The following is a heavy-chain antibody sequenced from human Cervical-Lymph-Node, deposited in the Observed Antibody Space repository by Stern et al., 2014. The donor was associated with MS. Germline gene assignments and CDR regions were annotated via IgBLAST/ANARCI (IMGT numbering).Heavy chain of an antibody. CDR2: IIDYNSNT. CDR3: ARGLLGSENAFDI. D-gene: IGHD2-15*01. V-gene: IGHV1-18*01. Sequence: QVQLVQSGAEVKQPGASVKVSCKASGYTFTSYGISWVRQAPGQGLEWMGWIIDYNSNTNYAQQLQGRATMTTDTSTSTACMELRSLRSDDTAVYYCARGLLGSENAFDIWGQGTMVPVPS. J-gene: IGHJ3*02. CDR1: GYTFTSYG.